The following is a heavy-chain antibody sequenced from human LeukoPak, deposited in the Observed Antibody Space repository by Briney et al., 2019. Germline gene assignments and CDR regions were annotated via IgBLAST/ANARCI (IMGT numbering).Heavy chain of an antibody. CDR3: AKSIDWEWRTPLDY. D-gene: IGHD3-3*01. CDR1: GFTFSRQG. J-gene: IGHJ4*02. Sequence: GESLSLSCAASGFTFSRQGMSWVPPAPGKALEWVASLSSAGVTAYYADSVQGRFTIPRDNSKNTLSLHMSSLRAEDTAVYYCAKSIDWEWRTPLDYWGQGTLVTVSS. CDR2: LSSAGVTA. V-gene: IGHV3-23*01.